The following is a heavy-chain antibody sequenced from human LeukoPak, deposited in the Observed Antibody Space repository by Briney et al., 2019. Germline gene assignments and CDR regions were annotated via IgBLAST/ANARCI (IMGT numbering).Heavy chain of an antibody. CDR1: GFTFSSYA. CDR3: ARDLSGYSYGPGDV. CDR2: ISYDGSNK. D-gene: IGHD5-18*01. J-gene: IGHJ6*02. Sequence: GGSLRLSCAASGFTFSSYAMHWVRQAPGKGLEWVAVISYDGSNKYYADSVKGRFTISRDNSKNTLYLQMNSLRAEDTAVYYCARDLSGYSYGPGDVWGQGTTATVSS. V-gene: IGHV3-30-3*01.